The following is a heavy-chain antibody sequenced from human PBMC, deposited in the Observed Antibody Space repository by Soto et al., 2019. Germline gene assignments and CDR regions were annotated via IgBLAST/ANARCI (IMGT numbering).Heavy chain of an antibody. CDR3: ARDGYAYEGSGSHSGLPFDY. Sequence: GGSLRLSCAASGFTFSSYGMHWVRQAPGKGLEWVAVIWYDGSNKYYADSVKGRFTISRDNSKNTLYLQMNSLRAEDTAVYYCARDGYAYEGSGSHSGLPFDYWGQGTLVTVSS. CDR1: GFTFSSYG. V-gene: IGHV3-33*01. CDR2: IWYDGSNK. J-gene: IGHJ4*02. D-gene: IGHD1-26*01.